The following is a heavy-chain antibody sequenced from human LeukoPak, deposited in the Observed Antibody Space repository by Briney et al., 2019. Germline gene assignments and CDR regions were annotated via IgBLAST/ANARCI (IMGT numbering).Heavy chain of an antibody. V-gene: IGHV3-20*04. CDR3: ARDDDSSLPGDY. J-gene: IGHJ4*02. Sequence: TGGSLRLSCAASGFTFDDYGMSWVRQAPGKGLEWVSGINWNGGGTGYADSVKGRFTISRDNAKNSLYLQMNSLRAEDTALYYCARDDDSSLPGDYWGQGTLVTVSS. CDR2: INWNGGGT. D-gene: IGHD3-22*01. CDR1: GFTFDDYG.